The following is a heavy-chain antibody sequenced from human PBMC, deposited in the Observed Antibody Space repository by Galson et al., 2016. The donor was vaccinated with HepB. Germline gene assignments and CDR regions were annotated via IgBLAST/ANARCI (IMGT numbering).Heavy chain of an antibody. CDR2: IYYSGRT. V-gene: IGHV4-39*01. J-gene: IGHJ4*02. D-gene: IGHD3-3*02. CDR3: AIASPAFDF. CDR1: GGSISRSTYY. Sequence: SETLSLTCTASGGSISRSTYYWGWVRQPPGKGLEWIGSIYYSGRTYYNPSLKSRVTISVDTSKKQFSLKVSSVTAGDTAVYYCAIASPAFDFWGQGTLVTVSA.